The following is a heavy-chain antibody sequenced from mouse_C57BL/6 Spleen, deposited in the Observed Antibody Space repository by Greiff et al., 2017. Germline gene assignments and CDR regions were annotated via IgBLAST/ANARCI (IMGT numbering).Heavy chain of an antibody. CDR1: GYTFTDYN. D-gene: IGHD1-1*01. V-gene: IGHV1-18*01. Sequence: EVQLQQSGPELVKPGASVKIPCKASGYTFTDYNMDWVKQSHGKSLEWIGDINPNNGGTIYNQKFKGKATLTVDKSSSTAYMESRSLTSEDTAVYYCARNYGSGDYFDYWGQGTTLTVSS. CDR3: ARNYGSGDYFDY. CDR2: INPNNGGT. J-gene: IGHJ2*01.